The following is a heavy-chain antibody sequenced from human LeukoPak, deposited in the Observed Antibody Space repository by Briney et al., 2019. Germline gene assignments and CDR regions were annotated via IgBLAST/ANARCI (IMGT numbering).Heavy chain of an antibody. V-gene: IGHV4-39*07. CDR1: GGSISSSSYY. J-gene: IGHJ4*02. CDR3: AGEYGAYQLLD. CDR2: IYYSGST. Sequence: PSETLSLTCTVSGGSISSSSYYWGWIRQPPGKGLEWIGSIYYSGSTYYNPSLKRRVTISVDTSKNQFSLKLSSVTAADTAVYYCAGEYGAYQLLDWGQGTLVTVSS. D-gene: IGHD2-2*01.